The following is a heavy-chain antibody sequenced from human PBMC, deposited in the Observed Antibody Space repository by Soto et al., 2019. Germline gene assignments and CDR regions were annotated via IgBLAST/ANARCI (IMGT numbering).Heavy chain of an antibody. D-gene: IGHD5-12*01. CDR3: ARAIKPPGYSGYARWANWFDP. Sequence: LRLSCAASGFTFSSYSMNWVRQAPGKGLEWVSSISSSSSYIYYADSVKGRFTISRDNAKNSLYLQMNSLRAEDTAVYYCARAIKPPGYSGYARWANWFDPWGQGTLVTVSS. CDR2: ISSSSSYI. CDR1: GFTFSSYS. J-gene: IGHJ5*02. V-gene: IGHV3-21*01.